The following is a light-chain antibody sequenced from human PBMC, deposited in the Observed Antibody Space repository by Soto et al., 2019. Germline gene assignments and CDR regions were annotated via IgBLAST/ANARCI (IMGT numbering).Light chain of an antibody. V-gene: IGLV1-44*01. CDR3: AAWDDSLNGPNYV. CDR1: SSNIGSNT. J-gene: IGLJ1*01. Sequence: QSVLTQPPSASGTPGQRVTISCSGSSSNIGSNTVNWYQQLPGTAPKLLIYSNNQRPSGVPDRFSGSKSGTSASLAISGLQSEDEADYYCAAWDDSLNGPNYVFGTGTSSPS. CDR2: SNN.